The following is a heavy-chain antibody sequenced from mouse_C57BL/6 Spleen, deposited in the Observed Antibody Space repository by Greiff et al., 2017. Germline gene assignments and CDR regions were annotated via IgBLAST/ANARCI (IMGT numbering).Heavy chain of an antibody. J-gene: IGHJ4*01. Sequence: VQLQQSGAELVRPGASVKLSCTASGFNIKDDYMHWVKQRPEQGLEWIGWIDPENGDTEYASRFQGKATITADTSSNTAYLQLSSLPAEDTAVYYWTRMVTSDAMDDWGQGTSVTVSS. D-gene: IGHD2-13*01. CDR3: TRMVTSDAMDD. CDR1: GFNIKDDY. V-gene: IGHV14-4*01. CDR2: IDPENGDT.